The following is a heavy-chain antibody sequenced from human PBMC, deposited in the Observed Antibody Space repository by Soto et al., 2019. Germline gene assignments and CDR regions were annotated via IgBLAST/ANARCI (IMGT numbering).Heavy chain of an antibody. J-gene: IGHJ3*02. CDR1: WDSVSSNSAA. CDR2: TYYRSKWYN. Sequence: PSQTLSLTCAISWDSVSSNSAAWNWIRQSPSRGLEWLGRTYYRSKWYNDYAVSVKSRITINPDTSKNQFSLQLNSVTPEDTAVYYCARDFDLYYYDSSGLDAFDIWGQGTMVTVSS. D-gene: IGHD3-22*01. V-gene: IGHV6-1*01. CDR3: ARDFDLYYYDSSGLDAFDI.